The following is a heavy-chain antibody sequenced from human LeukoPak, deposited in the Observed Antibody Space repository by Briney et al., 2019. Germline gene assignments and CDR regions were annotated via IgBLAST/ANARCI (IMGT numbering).Heavy chain of an antibody. CDR3: VTDWPVW. Sequence: GGSLRLSCAASGLSFSKFGFHWARQAPGKGLEWVSYISDKNSNIHYADSVKARFTISRDNAKNSLFLQMNSLRAEDTAVYFCVTDWPVWWGQGTLVTVSS. J-gene: IGHJ4*02. CDR1: GLSFSKFG. D-gene: IGHD3-16*01. V-gene: IGHV3-48*01. CDR2: ISDKNSNI.